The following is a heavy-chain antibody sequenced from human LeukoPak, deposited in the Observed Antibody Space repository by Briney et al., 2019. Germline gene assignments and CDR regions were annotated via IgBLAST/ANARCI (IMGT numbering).Heavy chain of an antibody. Sequence: SETLSLTCAVYGGSFCGYYWSWIRQPPGLGLEWIGEINHSGSTNYNPSLKSRLTISVDTSKNQFSLKLTSVTAADTAVYYCARDGVRQWLVNYFQHWGQGSLVTVSS. CDR2: INHSGST. CDR1: GGSFCGYY. V-gene: IGHV4-34*01. J-gene: IGHJ1*01. CDR3: ARDGVRQWLVNYFQH. D-gene: IGHD6-19*01.